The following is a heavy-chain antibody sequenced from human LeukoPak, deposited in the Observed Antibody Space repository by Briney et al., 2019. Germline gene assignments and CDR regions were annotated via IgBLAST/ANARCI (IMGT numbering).Heavy chain of an antibody. CDR1: GDSMSSGSYY. CDR2: IYTSGST. D-gene: IGHD3-10*01. Sequence: SETLSLTCTVSGDSMSSGSYYWSWIRQPAGKGLEWIGRIYTSGSTNYNPSLKSRLTISVDTSKNQFSLKLSSVTAADTAVYYCARHYYGSSYYYYYMDVWGKGTMVTISS. J-gene: IGHJ6*03. V-gene: IGHV4-61*02. CDR3: ARHYYGSSYYYYYMDV.